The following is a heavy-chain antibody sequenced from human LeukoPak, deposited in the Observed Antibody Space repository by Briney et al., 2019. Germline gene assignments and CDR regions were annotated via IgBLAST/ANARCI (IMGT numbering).Heavy chain of an antibody. D-gene: IGHD5/OR15-5a*01. CDR3: ATDVFDFRDAFDI. CDR1: GYTFTGYY. V-gene: IGHV1-2*02. Sequence: ASVKVSCKASGYTFTGYYMHWVRQAPGQGLEWMGWINPNSGGTNYAQKFQGRVTMTRDTSISTAYMELSRLRSEDTAVYYCATDVFDFRDAFDIWGQGTMVTVSS. CDR2: INPNSGGT. J-gene: IGHJ3*02.